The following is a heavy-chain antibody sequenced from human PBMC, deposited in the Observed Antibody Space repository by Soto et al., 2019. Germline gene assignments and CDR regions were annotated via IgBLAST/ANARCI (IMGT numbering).Heavy chain of an antibody. Sequence: GGSLRLSCAASGFTFSSYCMSWVRQAPGKGLEWVANIKQDGCEKYYVDSVKGRFTISRDNARNSLYLQMNSLRAEDTAVYYCAGEAYSSSWYISDFWGQGTLVTVSS. D-gene: IGHD6-13*01. V-gene: IGHV3-7*01. J-gene: IGHJ4*02. CDR3: AGEAYSSSWYISDF. CDR2: IKQDGCEK. CDR1: GFTFSSYC.